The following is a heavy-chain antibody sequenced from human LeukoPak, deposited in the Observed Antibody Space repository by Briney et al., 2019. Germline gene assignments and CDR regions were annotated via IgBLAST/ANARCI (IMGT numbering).Heavy chain of an antibody. J-gene: IGHJ5*02. CDR2: ISYRGST. CDR3: ARGPWYGWFDP. Sequence: SQTLSLTCTVSGGSISSVGYYWSWIRQHPGKGLEWIGYISYRGSTYYNPSLKSRVTISVDTSKNQFSLKLSSVTAADTAVYYCARGPWYGWFDPWGQGTLVTVSS. D-gene: IGHD6-13*01. V-gene: IGHV4-31*03. CDR1: GGSISSVGYY.